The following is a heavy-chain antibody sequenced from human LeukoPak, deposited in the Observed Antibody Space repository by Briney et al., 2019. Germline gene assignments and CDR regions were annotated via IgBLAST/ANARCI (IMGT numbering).Heavy chain of an antibody. CDR3: ARRGTSFNFDY. CDR2: IDPSDSYT. J-gene: IGHJ4*02. Sequence: GESLKISCKGSGYSFTSSWISWVRQMPGKGLEWVGRIDPSDSYTNYSPPFQGHVTISVDKSISTAYLHWSSPKASDTAMYYCARRGTSFNFDYWGQGTLVTVSS. D-gene: IGHD3-16*01. CDR1: GYSFTSSW. V-gene: IGHV5-10-1*01.